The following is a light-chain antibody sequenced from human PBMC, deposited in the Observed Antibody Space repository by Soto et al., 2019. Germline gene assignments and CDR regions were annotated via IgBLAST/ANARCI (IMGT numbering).Light chain of an antibody. CDR2: STN. CDR3: VLYMGSGFGL. V-gene: IGLV8-61*01. J-gene: IGLJ3*02. Sequence: QTVVTQEPSFSVSPGGTVTLTCGLSSGSVSTSYYPSWYQQTPGQAPRTLIYSTNTRSSGVPDRFSGSILGNKAALTITGDQADDESDYYCVLYMGSGFGLFGGGTKVTVL. CDR1: SGSVSTSYY.